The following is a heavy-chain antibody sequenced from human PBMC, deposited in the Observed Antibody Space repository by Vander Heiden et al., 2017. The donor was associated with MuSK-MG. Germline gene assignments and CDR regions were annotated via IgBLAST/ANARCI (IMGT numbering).Heavy chain of an antibody. D-gene: IGHD4-17*01. Sequence: QVQLVESGGGVVQPGRSLRLSCAASGLTFSSNAMHGVRQGPGKGLEWVAVISYDGSNKYYADSVKGRFTISRDNSKNTLYLQMNSLRAEDTAVYYCAYGDHSGGVFFDYWGQGTLVTVSS. CDR3: AYGDHSGGVFFDY. J-gene: IGHJ4*02. CDR2: ISYDGSNK. V-gene: IGHV3-30*04. CDR1: GLTFSSNA.